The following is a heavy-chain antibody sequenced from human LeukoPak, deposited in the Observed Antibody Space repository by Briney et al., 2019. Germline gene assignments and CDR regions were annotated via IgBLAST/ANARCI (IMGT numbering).Heavy chain of an antibody. D-gene: IGHD4-17*01. J-gene: IGHJ4*02. V-gene: IGHV3-23*01. CDR3: AKSKTVTTMIFDY. CDR1: GFTFSSYG. Sequence: GGSLRLSCAASGFTFSSYGMSWVRQAPGKGLEWVSAIRGSGGSTYYADSVKGRFTISRDNSKNTLYLQMNSLRAEDTAVYYCAKSKTVTTMIFDYWGQGTLVTVSS. CDR2: IRGSGGST.